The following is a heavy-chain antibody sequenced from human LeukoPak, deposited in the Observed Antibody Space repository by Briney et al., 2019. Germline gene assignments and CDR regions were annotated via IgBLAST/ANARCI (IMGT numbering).Heavy chain of an antibody. D-gene: IGHD6-13*01. CDR1: GFTVSSNY. V-gene: IGHV3-53*01. CDR2: IYSGGNT. J-gene: IGHJ4*02. Sequence: PGGSLRLSCAASGFTVSSNYMSWVRQAPGKGLEWVSVIYSGGNTYYADSVRGRFTISRDNSKNTLYLQMNSLRAEDTAAYYCARVGSSSWYMDHWGQGTLVTVSS. CDR3: ARVGSSSWYMDH.